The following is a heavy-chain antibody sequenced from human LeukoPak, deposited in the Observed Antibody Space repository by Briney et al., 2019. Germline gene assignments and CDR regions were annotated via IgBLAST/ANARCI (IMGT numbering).Heavy chain of an antibody. CDR3: ARARKQQLYFDAFDI. Sequence: SETLSLTCTVSGGSISSSSYYWGWIRQPPGKGLEWIGSIHYSGSTYYNPSLKSRVTISVDTSKNHFSLKLSSVTAADTAVYYCARARKQQLYFDAFDIWGQGTMVTVSS. CDR1: GGSISSSSYY. V-gene: IGHV4-39*02. J-gene: IGHJ3*02. CDR2: IHYSGST. D-gene: IGHD6-13*01.